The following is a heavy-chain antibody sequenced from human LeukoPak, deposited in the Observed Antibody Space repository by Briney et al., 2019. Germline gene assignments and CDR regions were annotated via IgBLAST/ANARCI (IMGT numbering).Heavy chain of an antibody. Sequence: ASVKVSCTASGYTFTGYYMHWVRQAPGQGLEWMGWINPNSGGTNYAQKFQGWVTMTRDTSISTAYMELSRLRSDDTAVYYCARGLVPAAPPEGWFDPWGQGTLSPSPQ. D-gene: IGHD2-2*01. J-gene: IGHJ5*02. CDR2: INPNSGGT. V-gene: IGHV1-2*04. CDR3: ARGLVPAAPPEGWFDP. CDR1: GYTFTGYY.